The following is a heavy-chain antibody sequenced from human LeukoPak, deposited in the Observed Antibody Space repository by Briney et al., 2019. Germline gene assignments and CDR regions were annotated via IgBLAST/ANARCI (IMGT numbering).Heavy chain of an antibody. Sequence: SETLSLTCTVSGVSISSGNFYWSWIRQSAGKGLEWIGHVYSTGNTKYNPSLKRRVTISADTSKNQISLKLSSVTAADTAVYYCAREVHYDFWSGYDIDYWGQGTLVTVSS. J-gene: IGHJ4*02. D-gene: IGHD3-3*01. V-gene: IGHV4-61*09. CDR3: AREVHYDFWSGYDIDY. CDR2: VYSTGNT. CDR1: GVSISSGNFY.